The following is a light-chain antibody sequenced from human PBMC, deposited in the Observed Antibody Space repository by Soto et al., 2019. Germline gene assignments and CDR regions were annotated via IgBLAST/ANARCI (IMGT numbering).Light chain of an antibody. V-gene: IGKV3-11*01. J-gene: IGKJ4*01. CDR2: DAS. Sequence: EIVLTQSPVTLSLSPGERATLSCRASHSVSSDLLWYQQKPGQSPRLLISDASNRTTGIPAMFSGSGSGTDFILTISSLEPEDFAVYYCQQRNKWPLTFGGGTRVEIK. CDR1: HSVSSD. CDR3: QQRNKWPLT.